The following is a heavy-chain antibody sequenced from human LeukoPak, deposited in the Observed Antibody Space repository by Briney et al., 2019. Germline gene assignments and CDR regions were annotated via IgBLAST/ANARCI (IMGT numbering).Heavy chain of an antibody. Sequence: TSETLSLTCTVSGDSISGSNYSWAWIRQPPGKGLEWIASIFYSGTTYYNPSLKSRVTISVDTSNNQFSLRLNSVTAADTAQYYCARILNSGAGCYRYWGQGTLVTVSS. CDR1: GDSISGSNYS. D-gene: IGHD2-15*01. CDR3: ARILNSGAGCYRY. CDR2: IFYSGTT. J-gene: IGHJ4*02. V-gene: IGHV4-39*01.